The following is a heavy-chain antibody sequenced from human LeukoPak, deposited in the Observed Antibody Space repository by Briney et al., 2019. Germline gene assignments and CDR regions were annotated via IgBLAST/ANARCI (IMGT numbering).Heavy chain of an antibody. D-gene: IGHD3-22*01. Sequence: SETLSLTCPVSGGSISSGSYYWGWIRQPPGKGLEWIGSIYYSGSTYYNPSLKSRVTISVDTSKNQFSLKLSSVTAADTAVYYCAHDSSGYYYFDYWGQGTLVTVSS. V-gene: IGHV4-39*01. J-gene: IGHJ4*02. CDR1: GGSISSGSYY. CDR2: IYYSGST. CDR3: AHDSSGYYYFDY.